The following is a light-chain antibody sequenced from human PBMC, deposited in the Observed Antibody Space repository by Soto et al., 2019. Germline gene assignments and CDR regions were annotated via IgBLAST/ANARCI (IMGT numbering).Light chain of an antibody. J-gene: IGKJ5*01. CDR1: QSINFG. V-gene: IGKV3D-15*01. CDR3: QQYNKWPLIT. CDR2: GAS. Sequence: EIVMTHSPATLSVSPWETATLSCRASQSINFGLAWYRQKPGQAPRPLIYGASTRATGTPARFSGSGSGTDFTLTISSLQSEDFALYYCQQYNKWPLITFGHGTRLEIK.